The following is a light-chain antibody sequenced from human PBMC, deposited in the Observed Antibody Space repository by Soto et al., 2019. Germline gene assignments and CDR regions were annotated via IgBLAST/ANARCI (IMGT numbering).Light chain of an antibody. CDR2: KAS. Sequence: DIQMTQSPSTLSASVGDRVTITCRASQSISTWLAWYQQEPGKAPKLLIHKASSLQSGVPSRFSGSGSGTDFTLTISSLHPDDFETYYCQQYNSYSPTFGQGTKVEI. CDR1: QSISTW. V-gene: IGKV1-5*03. CDR3: QQYNSYSPT. J-gene: IGKJ1*01.